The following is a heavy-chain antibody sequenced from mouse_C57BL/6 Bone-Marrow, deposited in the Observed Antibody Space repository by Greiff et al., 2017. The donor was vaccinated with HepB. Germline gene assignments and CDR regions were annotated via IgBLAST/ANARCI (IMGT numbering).Heavy chain of an antibody. D-gene: IGHD1-1*01. CDR2: IHPNSGST. CDR1: GYTFTSYW. Sequence: VQLQQPGAELVKPGASVKLSCKASGYTFTSYWMHWVKQRPGQGLEWIGMIHPNSGSTNYNEKFKSKATLTVDKSSSTAYMQFSSLTSEDSAIYYCAREDGSSFYAMDYWGQGTSVTVSS. CDR3: AREDGSSFYAMDY. J-gene: IGHJ4*01. V-gene: IGHV1-64*01.